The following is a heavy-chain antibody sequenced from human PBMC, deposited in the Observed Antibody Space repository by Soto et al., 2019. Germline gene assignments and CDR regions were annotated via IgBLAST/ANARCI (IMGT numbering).Heavy chain of an antibody. J-gene: IGHJ6*02. D-gene: IGHD4-17*01. CDR3: VSVEGTPTLTGDYHSYAADA. CDR2: IFDGGSA. CDR1: GGTITYYY. Sequence: SETLSLSCTVSGGTITYYYWSWIRQAPGKGLEWLGYIFDGGSANYNPSLKSRVSFSLDKSQNQLSLKLTSVTGADTAIYYCVSVEGTPTLTGDYHSYAADAWGQGTSVTVFS. V-gene: IGHV4-59*12.